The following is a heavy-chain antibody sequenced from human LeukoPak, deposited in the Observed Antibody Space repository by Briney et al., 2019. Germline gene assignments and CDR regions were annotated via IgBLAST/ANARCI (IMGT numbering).Heavy chain of an antibody. Sequence: PGGSLRLSCAASGFTFSSYWMSWVRQAPGKGLEWVANIKQDGSEKYYVDSVKGRFTISRDNAKNSLYLQMNSLRAEDTAVYYCARGSGSYWDYHYFDYWGQGTLVTVSS. V-gene: IGHV3-7*02. CDR2: IKQDGSEK. CDR1: GFTFSSYW. J-gene: IGHJ4*02. CDR3: ARGSGSYWDYHYFDY. D-gene: IGHD1-26*01.